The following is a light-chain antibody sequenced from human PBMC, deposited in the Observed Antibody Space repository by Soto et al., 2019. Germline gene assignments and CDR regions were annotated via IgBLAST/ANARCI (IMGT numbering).Light chain of an antibody. CDR3: AAWDDSLSGYV. V-gene: IGLV1-47*01. Sequence: QSVLTQPPSASGTPGQRVTISCSGSSSNIGTYYVSWYQQLPGTAPKLLIYRNNRRPSGVPDRFSGSKSGTSASLAISGLRSDDEADYYCAAWDDSLSGYVFGTGTKVTVL. CDR2: RNN. J-gene: IGLJ1*01. CDR1: SSNIGTYY.